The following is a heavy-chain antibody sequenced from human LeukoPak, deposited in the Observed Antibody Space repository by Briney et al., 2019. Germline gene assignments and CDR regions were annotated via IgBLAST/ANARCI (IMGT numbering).Heavy chain of an antibody. Sequence: PSETLSLTCTVSGGSISSGGYYWSWIRQHPGKGLEWIGYIYYSGSTYYNPSLKSRVTISVDTSKNQFSLKLSSVTAADTAVYYCARVHAGTTVTALDYWGQGTLVTVSS. V-gene: IGHV4-31*03. CDR3: ARVHAGTTVTALDY. CDR2: IYYSGST. CDR1: GGSISSGGYY. D-gene: IGHD4-17*01. J-gene: IGHJ4*02.